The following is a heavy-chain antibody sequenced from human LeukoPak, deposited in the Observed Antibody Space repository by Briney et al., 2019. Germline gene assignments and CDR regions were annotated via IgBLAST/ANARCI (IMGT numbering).Heavy chain of an antibody. CDR1: GFIFSTYA. D-gene: IGHD2-2*02. CDR3: TKARSASSSSCYNY. V-gene: IGHV3-23*01. CDR2: ISGSGGST. J-gene: IGHJ4*02. Sequence: PGGSLRLSCAPPGFIFSTYARSWVRKAPGKGLEWPSSISGSGGSTYHADSVKGRFTISRDSSKNTLYLQMNSLRAEDTAVYYCTKARSASSSSCYNYWGQGILVTVSS.